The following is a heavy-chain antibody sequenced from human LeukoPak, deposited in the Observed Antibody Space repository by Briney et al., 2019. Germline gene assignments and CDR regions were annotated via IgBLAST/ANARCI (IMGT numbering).Heavy chain of an antibody. CDR1: GGSISNSSYY. CDR2: IYYSGST. Sequence: SETLSLTCTVSGGSISNSSYYWGWIRQPPGKGLEWIGSIYYSGSTYYNPSLKSRVTISIDTSKNQFSLKLSSVTAADTAVYYCARAYYYDTSGYFDWYFDLWGRGTLVTVSS. J-gene: IGHJ2*01. CDR3: ARAYYYDTSGYFDWYFDL. D-gene: IGHD3-22*01. V-gene: IGHV4-39*07.